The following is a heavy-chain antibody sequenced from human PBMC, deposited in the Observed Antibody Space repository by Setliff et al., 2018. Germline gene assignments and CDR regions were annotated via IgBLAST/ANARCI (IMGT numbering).Heavy chain of an antibody. Sequence: GGSLRLSCAASGFTFSDYYMSWIRQAPGKGLEWVSYISSGSISTTHYADSVRGRFTVSRDNAKNTLYLEMNSLRADDTAVYYCARPRSNYNRGAFSIWGQGTMVTVSS. CDR2: ISSGSISTT. CDR1: GFTFSDYY. J-gene: IGHJ3*02. D-gene: IGHD3-10*01. CDR3: ARPRSNYNRGAFSI. V-gene: IGHV3-11*03.